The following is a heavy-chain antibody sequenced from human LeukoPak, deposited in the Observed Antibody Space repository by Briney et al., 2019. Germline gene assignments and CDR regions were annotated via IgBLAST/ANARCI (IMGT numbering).Heavy chain of an antibody. V-gene: IGHV1-18*01. CDR1: GYTFTSYG. D-gene: IGHD3-10*01. CDR2: ISDYNGTT. CDR3: ARDYPTDGLLWFGEFVPQFDY. Sequence: ASVKVSCKASGYTFTSYGISWVRQAPGQGLEWMGWISDYNGTTNNASKILGGVTMTTDTSTSTAYMELRSLRSDDTAVYYCARDYPTDGLLWFGEFVPQFDYWGQGTLVTVSS. J-gene: IGHJ4*02.